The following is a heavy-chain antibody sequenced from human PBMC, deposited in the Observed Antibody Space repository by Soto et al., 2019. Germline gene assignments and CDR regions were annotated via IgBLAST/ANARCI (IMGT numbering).Heavy chain of an antibody. Sequence: PGGSLRLSCAASGFTFSSYVMNWVRQAPGKGLEWVASISRSSSSIYYGDAAKGRVTISRDDAKKSLYLEMNILRADDTAVYYYAKNNGQDYEYNLYGIDVWGQGTTVTVSS. CDR3: AKNNGQDYEYNLYGIDV. CDR1: GFTFSSYV. CDR2: ISRSSSSI. D-gene: IGHD1-20*01. V-gene: IGHV3-21*01. J-gene: IGHJ6*02.